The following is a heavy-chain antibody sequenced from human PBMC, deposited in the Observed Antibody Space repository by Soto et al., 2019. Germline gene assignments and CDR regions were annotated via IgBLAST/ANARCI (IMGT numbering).Heavy chain of an antibody. Sequence: QVQLVQSGTEVKKPGSSVKVSCKASGGTFRNYPINWVRQAPGQGLEWMGSIFSLTDIPDYAQNFQARLTISADKSTRTAYMELSSLASDDTAMYFCARGPLVVLNYFESWGQGTLVTVSS. V-gene: IGHV1-69*02. CDR2: IFSLTDIP. J-gene: IGHJ4*02. CDR3: ARGPLVVLNYFES. CDR1: GGTFRNYP.